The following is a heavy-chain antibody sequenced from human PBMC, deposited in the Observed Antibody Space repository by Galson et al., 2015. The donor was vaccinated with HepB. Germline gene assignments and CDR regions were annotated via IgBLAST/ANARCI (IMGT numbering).Heavy chain of an antibody. CDR1: GYSFTTYW. CDR3: ASMVRGVIMFDY. D-gene: IGHD3-10*01. Sequence: QSGAEVKKPGESLRISCKGSGYSFTTYWINWVRQMPGKGLEWMGKIDPTDSYTNYSPSFQGHVTISADKSISTAYLQWSSLKASDTAMYYCASMVRGVIMFDYWGQGTLVTVSS. CDR2: IDPTDSYT. J-gene: IGHJ4*02. V-gene: IGHV5-10-1*01.